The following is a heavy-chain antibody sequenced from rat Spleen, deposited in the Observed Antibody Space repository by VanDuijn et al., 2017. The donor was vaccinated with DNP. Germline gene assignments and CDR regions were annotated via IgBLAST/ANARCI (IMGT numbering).Heavy chain of an antibody. J-gene: IGHJ4*01. V-gene: IGHV5-29*01. D-gene: IGHD4-1*01. CDR2: INFDGGST. CDR3: AREPYGQEAMDA. CDR1: GFSFDNYG. Sequence: EVKLVESGGGLVQPGRSLKVSCTASGFSFDNYGMAWVRQAPTQGLEWVAYINFDGGSTYHGDSVKGRFTISRDNAKSTLYLQVNSLRSEDTATYYCAREPYGQEAMDAWGQGTSVTVSS.